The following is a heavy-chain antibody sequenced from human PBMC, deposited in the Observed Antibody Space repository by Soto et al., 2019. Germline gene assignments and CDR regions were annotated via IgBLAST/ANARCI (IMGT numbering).Heavy chain of an antibody. J-gene: IGHJ5*02. D-gene: IGHD2-15*01. CDR2: ISSSGSTI. Sequence: PGWSLRLSCAASGFTFSDYYMSWIRQAPGKGLEWVSYISSSGSTIYYADSVKGRFTISRDNAKNSLYLQMNSLRAEDTAVYYCARDMSGYCSGGSCYSGWFDPWGQGTLVTVSS. CDR1: GFTFSDYY. CDR3: ARDMSGYCSGGSCYSGWFDP. V-gene: IGHV3-11*01.